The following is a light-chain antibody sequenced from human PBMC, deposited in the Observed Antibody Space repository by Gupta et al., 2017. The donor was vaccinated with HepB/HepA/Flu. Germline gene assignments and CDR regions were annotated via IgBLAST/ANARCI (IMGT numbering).Light chain of an antibody. CDR1: QNISIW. CDR3: QQYDNSPLT. Sequence: IQMTQSPSTLSSSVGDRVTITCRASQNISIWLAWYQQKPGKAPKLLIYRASSVESGVPSRFCGSGSGTXFTLIIXSVQPDDIATYYCQQYDNSPLTFGXGTKVEIK. V-gene: IGKV1-5*03. CDR2: RAS. J-gene: IGKJ4*01.